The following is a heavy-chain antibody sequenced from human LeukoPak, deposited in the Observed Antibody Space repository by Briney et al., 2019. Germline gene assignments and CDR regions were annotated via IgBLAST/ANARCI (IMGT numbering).Heavy chain of an antibody. CDR2: IYINGDT. Sequence: SETLSLTCTVSGGSISIHYWSWIRQPAGKGLEWIGRIYINGDTDYNPSLKSRVTMSVDTSKNQFFLKLSSVTAADTAVYYCARDQRAYYHMDVWGKGTTVTVSS. J-gene: IGHJ6*03. CDR3: ARDQRAYYHMDV. V-gene: IGHV4-4*07. CDR1: GGSISIHY.